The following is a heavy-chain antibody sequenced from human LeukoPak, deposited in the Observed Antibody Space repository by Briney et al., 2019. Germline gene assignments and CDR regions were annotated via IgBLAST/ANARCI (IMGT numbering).Heavy chain of an antibody. CDR1: GGSFSGYY. CDR3: ARNPIAAAGTFDN. V-gene: IGHV4-34*01. J-gene: IGHJ4*02. Sequence: SETLSLTCAVYGGSFSGYYWSWIRQPPGKGLEWIGEINHSGSTNYNPSLKSRVTISVDMSKNQFSLKLSSVTAADTAVYYCARNPIAAAGTFDNWGQGTLVTVSS. D-gene: IGHD6-13*01. CDR2: INHSGST.